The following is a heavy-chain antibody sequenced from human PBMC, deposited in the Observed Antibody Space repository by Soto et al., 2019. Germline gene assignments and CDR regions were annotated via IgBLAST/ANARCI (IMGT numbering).Heavy chain of an antibody. CDR1: GFTFSSYA. V-gene: IGHV3-23*01. D-gene: IGHD2-15*01. J-gene: IGHJ4*02. CDR2: ISGSGGST. Sequence: GGSLRLSCAASGFTFSSYAMSWVRQAPGKGLEWVSAISGSGGSTYYADSVKGRFTISRDNSKNTLYLQMNSLRAEDTAVYYCASPWAGYCSGGSCSGVRELSTWGQGTLVTVSS. CDR3: ASPWAGYCSGGSCSGVRELST.